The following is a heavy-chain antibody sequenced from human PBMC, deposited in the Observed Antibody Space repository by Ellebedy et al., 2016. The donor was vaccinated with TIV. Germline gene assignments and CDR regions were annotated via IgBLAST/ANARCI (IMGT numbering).Heavy chain of an antibody. Sequence: SETLSLTCTVSGGSISSSGYYWGWIRQPPGKGLEWIGSIYYSGSTYYNPSLKSRVTISVDTAKNQFSLKLSSVTAADTAVYFCAREGAGAFDIWGQGTMVTVSS. J-gene: IGHJ3*02. CDR3: AREGAGAFDI. CDR2: IYYSGST. V-gene: IGHV4-39*02. D-gene: IGHD1-26*01. CDR1: GGSISSSGYY.